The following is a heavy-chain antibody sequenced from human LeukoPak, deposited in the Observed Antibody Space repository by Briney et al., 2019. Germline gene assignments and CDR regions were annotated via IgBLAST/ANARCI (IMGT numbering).Heavy chain of an antibody. Sequence: ASVKVSCKASGYTFTSYALHWVRRAPGQRLEWMGWINARNGNTYYSQKFQGRVSITRDTSASTAYMELSSLRSEDTAVYYCARVGYCSSVSCPNSWFDPWGQGTLVTVSS. D-gene: IGHD2-2*01. CDR1: GYTFTSYA. V-gene: IGHV1-3*01. CDR2: INARNGNT. J-gene: IGHJ5*02. CDR3: ARVGYCSSVSCPNSWFDP.